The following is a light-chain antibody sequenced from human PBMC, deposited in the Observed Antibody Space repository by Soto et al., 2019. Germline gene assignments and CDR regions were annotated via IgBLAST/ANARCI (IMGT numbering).Light chain of an antibody. V-gene: IGKV3-20*01. CDR1: QSVSISY. J-gene: IGKJ2*01. CDR3: QQYGSSHT. Sequence: EIVLTQSPGTLSLSPGERVTLSCRASQSVSISYLAWYQQKPGQAPRLLIYGASSRATGIPDRFSGSGSGTDFTLTISRLEPEDIAVYYCQQYGSSHTFGQGTKLEIK. CDR2: GAS.